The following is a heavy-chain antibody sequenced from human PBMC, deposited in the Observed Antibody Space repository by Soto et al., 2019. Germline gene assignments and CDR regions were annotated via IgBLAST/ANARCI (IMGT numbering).Heavy chain of an antibody. V-gene: IGHV4-31*03. CDR1: GAALNRGNYY. J-gene: IGHJ5*02. CDR2: IYVTGAV. CDR3: ARLRIATNNYKWFDP. Sequence: SETLSLTCSVSGAALNRGNYYWSWIRQVPGKGLEWIGHIYVTGAVDYNPSLRDRITISQDTSERQFSLNLRLVTAADTAVYYCARLRIATNNYKWFDPWGQGTLVTVSS. D-gene: IGHD2-21*01.